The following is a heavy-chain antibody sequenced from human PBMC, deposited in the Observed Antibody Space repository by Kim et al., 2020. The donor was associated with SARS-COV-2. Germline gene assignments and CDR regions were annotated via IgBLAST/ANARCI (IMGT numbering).Heavy chain of an antibody. CDR3: AREVIAVAGWARDFDY. Sequence: SETLSLTCTVSGGSISSYYWSWIRQPPGKGLEWIGYIYYSGSTNYNPSLKSRVTISVDTSKNQFSLKLSSVTAADTAVYYCAREVIAVAGWARDFDYWGQGTLVTVSS. D-gene: IGHD6-19*01. CDR1: GGSISSYY. V-gene: IGHV4-59*01. CDR2: IYYSGST. J-gene: IGHJ4*02.